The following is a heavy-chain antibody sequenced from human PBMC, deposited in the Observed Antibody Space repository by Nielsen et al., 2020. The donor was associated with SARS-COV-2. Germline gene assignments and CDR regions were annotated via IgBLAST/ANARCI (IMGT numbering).Heavy chain of an antibody. CDR2: IIPILGIA. J-gene: IGHJ4*02. CDR1: GYTFTGYY. CDR3: ARDLTGGDY. V-gene: IGHV1-2*02. D-gene: IGHD7-27*01. Sequence: ASVKVSCKASGYTFTGYYMHWVRQAPGQGLEWMGRIIPILGIANYAQKFQGRVTMTRNTSISTAYMELSSLRSEDTAVYYCARDLTGGDYWGQGTLVTVSS.